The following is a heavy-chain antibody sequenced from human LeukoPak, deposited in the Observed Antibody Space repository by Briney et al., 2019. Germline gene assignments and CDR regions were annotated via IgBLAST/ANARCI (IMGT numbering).Heavy chain of an antibody. Sequence: ASVKVSCKASGYMFTGYGSNWVRQAPGQGLEWMGWISGYNGNTNYAQKLQGRVTMTTDTSTSTAYMELRSLRSDDTAVYYCARDLGSDYYDSSPSALDIWGQGTMVTVSS. J-gene: IGHJ3*02. CDR2: ISGYNGNT. D-gene: IGHD3-22*01. CDR1: GYMFTGYG. V-gene: IGHV1-18*01. CDR3: ARDLGSDYYDSSPSALDI.